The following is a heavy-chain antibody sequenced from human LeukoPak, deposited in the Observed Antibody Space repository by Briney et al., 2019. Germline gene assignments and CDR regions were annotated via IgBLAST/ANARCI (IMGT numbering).Heavy chain of an antibody. D-gene: IGHD7-27*01. CDR1: GFAFRDFR. V-gene: IGHV3-21*06. CDR2: TRGSGSGM. CDR3: ARDDNWGFDY. J-gene: IGHJ4*02. Sequence: GGPLRLLCAASGFAFRDFRMNWAREATGKAVEGVANTRGSGSGMGSGNYYAVSVRGRFTISRDDAKNSLYLQMNSLRAEDTAFYYCARDDNWGFDYWGQGALVTVSS.